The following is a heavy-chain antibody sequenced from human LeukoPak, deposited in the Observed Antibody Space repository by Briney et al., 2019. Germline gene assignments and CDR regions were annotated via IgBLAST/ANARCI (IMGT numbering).Heavy chain of an antibody. J-gene: IGHJ6*03. CDR1: GGSFSGYY. CDR2: INHSGST. V-gene: IGHV4-34*01. Sequence: SETLSLTCAVYGGSFSGYYWSWIRQPPGKGLEWIGEINHSGSTNYNPSLKSRVTISVDTSKNQFSLKLSSVTAADTAVYYCARGPKNTIFGAKDYYYMDVWGKGTTVTVSS. CDR3: ARGPKNTIFGAKDYYYMDV. D-gene: IGHD3-3*01.